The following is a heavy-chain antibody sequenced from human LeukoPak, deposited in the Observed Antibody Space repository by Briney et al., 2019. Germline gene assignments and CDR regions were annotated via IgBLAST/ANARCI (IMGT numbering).Heavy chain of an antibody. D-gene: IGHD3-10*01. CDR3: ARDDPMVRGDDAFDI. CDR1: GGTFSSYA. Sequence: GASVKVSCKASGGTFSSYAISWVRQAPGQGLEWMGRIIPIFGTANYAQKFQGRVTITADKSTSTAYMELSSLRSEDTAVYYCARDDPMVRGDDAFDIWGQGTMVTVSS. J-gene: IGHJ3*02. V-gene: IGHV1-69*06. CDR2: IIPIFGTA.